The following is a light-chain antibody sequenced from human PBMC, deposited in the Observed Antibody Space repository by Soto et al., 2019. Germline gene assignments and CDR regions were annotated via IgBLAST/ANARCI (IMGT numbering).Light chain of an antibody. J-gene: IGKJ5*01. V-gene: IGKV2-28*01. CDR1: XXLLHSNGYNY. Sequence: IVMTHSPLCLXCXPGXPXXXCFMSXXXLLHSNGYNYVDWYLQKPGQSPQLLIYLGSNRASGVPDRFSGSGSGTDFTLKISRVEAEDVGVYYCMQALQTLITFGQGTRLEI. CDR3: MQALQTLIT. CDR2: LGS.